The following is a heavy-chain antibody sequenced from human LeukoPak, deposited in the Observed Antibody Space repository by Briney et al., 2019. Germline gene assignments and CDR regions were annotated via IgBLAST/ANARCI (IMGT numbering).Heavy chain of an antibody. D-gene: IGHD3-3*01. CDR3: ARIYDFWSGYHTAGAFDI. V-gene: IGHV4-34*01. Sequence: SETLSLTCAVYGGSFSGYYWSWIRQPPGKGLEWIGEINHSGSTNYNPSLKSRVTISVDKSKNQFSLKLSSVTAADTAVYYCARIYDFWSGYHTAGAFDIWGQGTMVTVSS. CDR2: INHSGST. CDR1: GGSFSGYY. J-gene: IGHJ3*02.